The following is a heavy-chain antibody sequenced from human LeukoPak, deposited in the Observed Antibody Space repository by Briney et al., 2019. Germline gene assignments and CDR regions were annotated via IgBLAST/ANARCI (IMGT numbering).Heavy chain of an antibody. J-gene: IGHJ6*04. CDR1: GGSFRRYA. CDR2: IMPVLDTG. Sequence: RASVKASCMACGGSFRRYAFAWVRQAPGQGLEWMGGIMPVLDTGSYAQGFQGRVTITADRSTSTAYMELRSLRPEDTALYYCAARDNGNDLLSYHAMDVWGNGTTVTVPS. CDR3: AARDNGNDLLSYHAMDV. D-gene: IGHD1-1*01. V-gene: IGHV1-69*06.